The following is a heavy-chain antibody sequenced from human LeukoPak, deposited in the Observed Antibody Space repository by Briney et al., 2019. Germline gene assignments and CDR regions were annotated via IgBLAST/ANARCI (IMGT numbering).Heavy chain of an antibody. J-gene: IGHJ4*02. CDR2: INPNSGGT. CDR3: ARDREAMVPDY. V-gene: IGHV1-2*02. D-gene: IGHD5-18*01. CDR1: GYTFTGYY. Sequence: WASVTVSCKASGYTFTGYYMHWVRQAPGQGLEWMGWINPNSGGTNYAQKFQGRVTMTRDTSISTAYMELSRLRSDDTAVYYCARDREAMVPDYWGQGTLVTVSS.